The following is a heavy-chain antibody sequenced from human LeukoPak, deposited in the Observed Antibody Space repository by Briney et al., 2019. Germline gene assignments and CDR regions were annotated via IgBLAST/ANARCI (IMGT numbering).Heavy chain of an antibody. CDR2: IYTSGST. J-gene: IGHJ6*03. V-gene: IGHV4-61*09. D-gene: IGHD6-6*01. CDR3: ARQAPYRSYYYYYMDV. CDR1: GGSISSGSYY. Sequence: SQTLSLTCTVSGGSISSGSYYWSWIRQPAGKGLEWIGHIYTSGSTNYNPSLKSRVTISVDTSKNQFSLKLSSVTAADTAVYYCARQAPYRSYYYYYMDVWGKGTTVTVSS.